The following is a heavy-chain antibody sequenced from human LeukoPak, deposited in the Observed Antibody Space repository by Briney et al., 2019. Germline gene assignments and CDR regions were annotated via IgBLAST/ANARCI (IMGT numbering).Heavy chain of an antibody. CDR2: INYGGST. CDR1: GFTFSSYA. V-gene: IGHV4-39*01. D-gene: IGHD3-9*01. Sequence: KAGGSLRLSCAASGFTFSSYAMSWVRQGPGKGLEWIGSINYGGSTSYNPSLKNRVTVSLDTSKTQFSLRLSSVTAADTAVYYCARVLRYFDWPCDYWGQGTLVTVSS. CDR3: ARVLRYFDWPCDY. J-gene: IGHJ4*02.